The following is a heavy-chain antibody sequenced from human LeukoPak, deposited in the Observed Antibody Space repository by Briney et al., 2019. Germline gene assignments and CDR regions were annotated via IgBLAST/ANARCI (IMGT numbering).Heavy chain of an antibody. D-gene: IGHD2-21*02. J-gene: IGHJ6*02. V-gene: IGHV4-34*01. CDR3: ARHPDCGVDCYPLGMDV. Sequence: SETLSLTCAVYGGSFNGYYWSWIRQPPGKGLEWIGEINHSGSTNYNPSLKSRVTISVDTSKNQFSLKLSSVTAADTAVYYCARHPDCGVDCYPLGMDVWGQGTTDTVSS. CDR2: INHSGST. CDR1: GGSFNGYY.